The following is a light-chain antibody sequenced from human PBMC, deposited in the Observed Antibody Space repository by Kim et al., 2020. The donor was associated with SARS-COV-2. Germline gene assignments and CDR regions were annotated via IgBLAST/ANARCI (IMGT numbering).Light chain of an antibody. CDR1: SSNIGSNY. V-gene: IGLV1-47*01. CDR3: AAWDDSLSGYV. CDR2: RND. Sequence: GQRVTITCSGGSSNIGSNYVYWYQQLPGKAPKLFIYRNDQRPSGVPDRISGSKSDTSASLAISGLRSEDEAEYYCAAWDDSLSGYVFGTGTKVTVL. J-gene: IGLJ1*01.